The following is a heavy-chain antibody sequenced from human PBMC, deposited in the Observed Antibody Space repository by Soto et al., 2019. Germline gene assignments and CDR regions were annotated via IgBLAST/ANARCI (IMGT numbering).Heavy chain of an antibody. CDR2: IWYDGSNK. D-gene: IGHD6-19*01. J-gene: IGHJ4*02. Sequence: QVQLVESGGGVVQPGRSLRLSCAAYGFTFSSYGMHWVRQAPGKGLEWVAVIWYDGSNKFYADSVKGRFTISSDNSKNTLYLQMNSLRAEDTAVYYCASQVVAVAGIGYWGQGTLVTVSS. CDR1: GFTFSSYG. V-gene: IGHV3-33*01. CDR3: ASQVVAVAGIGY.